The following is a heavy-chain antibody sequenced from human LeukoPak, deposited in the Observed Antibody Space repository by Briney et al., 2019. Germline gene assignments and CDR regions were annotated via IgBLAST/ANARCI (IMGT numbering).Heavy chain of an antibody. CDR1: GFTVSSNY. D-gene: IGHD3-22*01. Sequence: GGSLRLSCAASGFTVSSNYMSWVRQAPGKGLEWVSVIYSGGSTYYADSVKGRFTIARDNSKNTLYLQMNSLRAEDTAVYYCARDGAGYSFDYWGQGTLVTVSS. CDR3: ARDGAGYSFDY. CDR2: IYSGGST. J-gene: IGHJ4*02. V-gene: IGHV3-66*02.